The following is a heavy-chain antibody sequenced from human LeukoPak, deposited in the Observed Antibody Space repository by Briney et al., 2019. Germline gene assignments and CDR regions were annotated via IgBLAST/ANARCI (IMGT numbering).Heavy chain of an antibody. J-gene: IGHJ3*02. CDR3: ARHEYQLLDYAFDI. CDR1: GGSISSYY. Sequence: PSETLSLTCTVSGGSISSYYWSWIRQPPGKGLEWIGYIYTSGSTNYNPSLKSRVTISVDTSKNQFSLKLSSVTAADTAVYYCARHEYQLLDYAFDIWGQGTMVTVSS. V-gene: IGHV4-4*09. D-gene: IGHD2-2*01. CDR2: IYTSGST.